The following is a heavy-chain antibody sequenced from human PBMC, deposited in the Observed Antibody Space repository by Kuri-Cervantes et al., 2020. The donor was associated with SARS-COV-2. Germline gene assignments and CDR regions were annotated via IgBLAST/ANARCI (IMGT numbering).Heavy chain of an antibody. Sequence: ESLKISCTVSGGSVSSGSYYWSWMRQPPGKGLEWIGYIYYSGGNKYNPSLKSRVTISVDTSKNQFSLKLSSVTAADTAVYYCAREWLTNWGRPDDAFDIWGQGTMVTVSS. CDR1: GGSVSSGSYY. J-gene: IGHJ3*02. CDR2: IYYSGGN. D-gene: IGHD7-27*01. V-gene: IGHV4-61*01. CDR3: AREWLTNWGRPDDAFDI.